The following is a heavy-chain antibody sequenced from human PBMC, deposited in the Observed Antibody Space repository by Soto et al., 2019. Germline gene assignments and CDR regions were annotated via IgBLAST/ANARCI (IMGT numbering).Heavy chain of an antibody. CDR3: ARGRGKTTVYYYYGMDV. J-gene: IGHJ6*02. Sequence: GASVKVSCKASGYTFTSYDINWVRQATGQGLEWMGWMNPNSGNTGYVQKFQGRVTMTRNTSISTAYMELSSLRSEDTAVYYCARGRGKTTVYYYYGMDVWGQGTTVTVSS. V-gene: IGHV1-8*01. CDR2: MNPNSGNT. D-gene: IGHD4-17*01. CDR1: GYTFTSYD.